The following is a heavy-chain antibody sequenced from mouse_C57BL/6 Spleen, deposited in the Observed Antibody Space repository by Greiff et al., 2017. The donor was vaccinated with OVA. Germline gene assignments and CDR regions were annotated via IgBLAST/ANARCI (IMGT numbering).Heavy chain of an antibody. CDR2: INPNNGGT. J-gene: IGHJ4*01. CDR3: ARVFYYCNYGDAMDY. D-gene: IGHD2-1*01. Sequence: EVQLQQSGPELVKPGASVKIPCKASGYTFTDYNMDWVKQSHGKSLEWIGDINPNNGGTIYNQKFKGKATLTVDKSSSTAYMGLRSLTSEDTAVYYCARVFYYCNYGDAMDYWGQGTSVTVSS. CDR1: GYTFTDYN. V-gene: IGHV1-18*01.